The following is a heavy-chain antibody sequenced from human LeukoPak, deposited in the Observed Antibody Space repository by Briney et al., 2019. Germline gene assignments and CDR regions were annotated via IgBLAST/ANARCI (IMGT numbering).Heavy chain of an antibody. CDR2: IYQRGST. CDR1: GGSISSYY. Sequence: KSSETLSLTCTVSGGSISSYYWSWIRQPPGRGLEGLGYIYQRGSTNYNPSLKSRVTISVDTSKNQFSLKLSSVTAADTAVYYCARALPNLTADGGDAFDIWGQGTMVTVSS. J-gene: IGHJ3*02. D-gene: IGHD3-9*01. V-gene: IGHV4-59*13. CDR3: ARALPNLTADGGDAFDI.